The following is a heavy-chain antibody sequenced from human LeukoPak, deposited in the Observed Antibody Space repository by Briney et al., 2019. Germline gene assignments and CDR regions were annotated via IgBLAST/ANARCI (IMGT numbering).Heavy chain of an antibody. CDR1: VFIFNNYA. CDR2: ISWNSGSI. J-gene: IGHJ4*02. CDR3: ARHSYYYGSGSYVKY. V-gene: IGHV3-9*01. D-gene: IGHD3-10*01. Sequence: PGGSLRLSCAGSVFIFNNYAMHWVRQPPGKGLEWVSGISWNSGSIDYADSVKGRFTISRDNAKNSLYLQMNSLRAEDTAVYYCARHSYYYGSGSYVKYWGQGTLVTVSS.